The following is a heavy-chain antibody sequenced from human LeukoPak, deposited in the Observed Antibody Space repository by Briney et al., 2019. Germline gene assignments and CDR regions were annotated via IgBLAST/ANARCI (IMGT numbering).Heavy chain of an antibody. CDR3: AREERWFGEFPRDY. V-gene: IGHV3-30-3*01. CDR1: GFTFSSYA. Sequence: GGSLRLSCAASGFTFSSYAMHWVRQAPGKGLEWVAVISYDGSNKYYADSVKGRFTISRDNSKNTLYLQMNSLRAEDTAVYYWAREERWFGEFPRDYWGQGTLVTVSS. J-gene: IGHJ4*02. D-gene: IGHD3-10*01. CDR2: ISYDGSNK.